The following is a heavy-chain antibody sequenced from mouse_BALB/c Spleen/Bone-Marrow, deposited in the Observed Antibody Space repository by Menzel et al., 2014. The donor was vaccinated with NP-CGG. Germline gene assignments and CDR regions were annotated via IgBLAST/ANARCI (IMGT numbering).Heavy chain of an antibody. Sequence: EVMLVESGGGLVQPGGSLNLSCAASGFDFSRYWISWTRQAPGKGQEWIGEINPGSSTINYTPSLKDKFIISRDNAKNTLYLQMNKVRSEDTALYYCARRNYGSSWAMDYWGQGTSVTVSS. J-gene: IGHJ4*01. CDR3: ARRNYGSSWAMDY. CDR1: GFDFSRYW. D-gene: IGHD1-1*01. V-gene: IGHV4-2*02. CDR2: INPGSSTI.